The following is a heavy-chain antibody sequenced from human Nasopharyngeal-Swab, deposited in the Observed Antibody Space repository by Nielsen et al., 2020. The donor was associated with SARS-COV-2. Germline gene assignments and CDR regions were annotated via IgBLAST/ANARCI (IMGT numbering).Heavy chain of an antibody. V-gene: IGHV3-33*08. D-gene: IGHD4-17*01. Sequence: GGSLRLSCAASGFTFSSYGMHWVRQAPGKGLEWVAVIWYDGNNKYYADSVKGRFTISRDNSKNTLYLQMTSLRAEDTAVYYCARDFGVGFYGDSYDYWGQGTLVTVSS. CDR2: IWYDGNNK. CDR3: ARDFGVGFYGDSYDY. J-gene: IGHJ4*02. CDR1: GFTFSSYG.